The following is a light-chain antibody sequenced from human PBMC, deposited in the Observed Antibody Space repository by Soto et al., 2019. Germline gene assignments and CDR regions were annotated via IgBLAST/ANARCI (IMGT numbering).Light chain of an antibody. J-gene: IGKJ1*01. V-gene: IGKV1-5*01. CDR2: DAS. Sequence: DIQMTQSPSTLSASVGDRVTITCRASQSIVRWLAWYQQKPGKAPKLLIYDASSLESGVPSRFSGSGPGTEFTLTISSLQPDDFATYYCQQYNSYSRTFGQGTTVDIK. CDR1: QSIVRW. CDR3: QQYNSYSRT.